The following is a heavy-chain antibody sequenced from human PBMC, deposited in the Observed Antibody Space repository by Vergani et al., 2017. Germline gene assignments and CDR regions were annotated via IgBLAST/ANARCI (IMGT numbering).Heavy chain of an antibody. D-gene: IGHD3-10*01. J-gene: IGHJ5*01. CDR3: AKGGRNYWFYA. CDR2: INTNGDYT. CDR1: GSSFTTYA. Sequence: EVQLLEPGGDLVQPGGSLRLPCPASGSSFTTYAISWVRQAPGKGLEWVSTINTNGDYTRYGDAVKGQFTISRDNYKSTLYLQMNSLRTEDTVIYYSAKGGRNYWFYAWGQGNLVNVS. V-gene: IGHV3-23*01.